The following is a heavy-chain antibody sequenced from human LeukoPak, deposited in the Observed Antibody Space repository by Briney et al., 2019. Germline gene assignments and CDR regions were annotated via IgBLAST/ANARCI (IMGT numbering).Heavy chain of an antibody. J-gene: IGHJ3*02. CDR3: SEDAWGI. V-gene: IGHV3-30*03. CDR1: GFTFSSYS. Sequence: GGSLRLSCAASGFTFSSYSMNWVRQAPGKGLEWVAVISYDGSNKYYADSVKGRFTISRDNSKNTLYLQMNSLRAEDTAVYYCSEDAWGIWGQGTMVTVSS. CDR2: ISYDGSNK. D-gene: IGHD2-15*01.